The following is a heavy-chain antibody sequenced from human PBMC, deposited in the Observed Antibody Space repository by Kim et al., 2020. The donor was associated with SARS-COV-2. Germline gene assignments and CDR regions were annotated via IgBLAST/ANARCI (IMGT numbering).Heavy chain of an antibody. CDR3: ASGYSYGTYYYYYYMDV. J-gene: IGHJ6*03. V-gene: IGHV1-2*06. CDR1: GYTFTGYY. Sequence: ASVKVSCKASGYTFTGYYMHWVRQAPGQGLEWMGRINPNSGGTNYAQKFQGRVTMTRDTSISTAYMELSRLRSDDTAVYYCASGYSYGTYYYYYYMDVWGKGTTVTVSS. CDR2: INPNSGGT. D-gene: IGHD5-18*01.